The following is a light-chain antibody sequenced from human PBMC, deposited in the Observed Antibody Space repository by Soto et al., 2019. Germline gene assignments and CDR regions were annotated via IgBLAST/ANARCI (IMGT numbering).Light chain of an antibody. CDR2: LGS. CDR1: QSLLHSNGYNY. CDR3: MQALQFYT. J-gene: IGKJ2*01. V-gene: IGKV2-28*01. Sequence: DIVMTQSPLSLPVTPGEPASISCRSSQSLLHSNGYNYLDWYLQKPGQSPQLLIYLGSNRASGVPDRFSGSGSGTDFTLKISRVEAEDVGVYYCMQALQFYTFGQGTKLEIK.